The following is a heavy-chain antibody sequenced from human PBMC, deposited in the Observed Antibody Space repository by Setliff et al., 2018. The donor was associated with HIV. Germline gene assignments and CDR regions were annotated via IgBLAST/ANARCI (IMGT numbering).Heavy chain of an antibody. J-gene: IGHJ6*03. CDR3: VRVTADRTNYYYYMDV. Sequence: ASVKVSCKASGYTFTSYAMNWVRQAPGQGLEWMGWVSPHGGYTSYAQKFRGRVTMTTDTSTNTAYMEVRSLTSDDTAVYYCVRVTADRTNYYYYMDVWDKGTTVTVSS. CDR2: VSPHGGYT. D-gene: IGHD4-17*01. CDR1: GYTFTSYA. V-gene: IGHV1-18*01.